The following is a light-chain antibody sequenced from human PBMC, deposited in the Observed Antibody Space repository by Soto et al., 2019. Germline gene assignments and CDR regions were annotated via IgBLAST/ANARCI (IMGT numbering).Light chain of an antibody. CDR1: SSDGGGYNY. J-gene: IGLJ1*01. CDR2: EVS. V-gene: IGLV2-14*01. Sequence: QSALTQPASVSGSPGQSITISCTGTSSDGGGYNYVSWYQQHQGKAPKLMIYEVSNRPSGVSNRFSGSKSGNTASLTISGLQAEDEADYYCSSYTSSSTLVFGTGTKLTVL. CDR3: SSYTSSSTLV.